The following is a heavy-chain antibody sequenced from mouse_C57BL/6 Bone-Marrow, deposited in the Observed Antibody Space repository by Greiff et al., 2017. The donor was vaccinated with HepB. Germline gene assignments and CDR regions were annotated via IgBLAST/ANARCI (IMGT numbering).Heavy chain of an antibody. D-gene: IGHD2-5*01. CDR3: ARRGPYSNYPAWFAY. Sequence: EVQLQESGPGLVKPSQSLSLTCSVTGYSITSGYYWNWIRQFPGNKLEWMGYISYDGSNNYNPSLKNRISITRDTSKNQFFLKLNSVTTEDTATYYCARRGPYSNYPAWFAYWGQGTLVTVSA. CDR2: ISYDGSN. CDR1: GYSITSGYY. J-gene: IGHJ3*01. V-gene: IGHV3-6*01.